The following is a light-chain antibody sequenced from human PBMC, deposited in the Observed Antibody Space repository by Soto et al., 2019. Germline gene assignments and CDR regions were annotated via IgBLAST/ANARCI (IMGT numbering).Light chain of an antibody. Sequence: EIVMTQSPATLSVSPGERATLSCRASQSVSSNLAWYQQKPGQAPRPLIYGASTRATGIPARFSGSGSGTEFTLTISSLQSEDFAVYFCQQYNYWPRTFGQGNKLAIK. V-gene: IGKV3-15*01. CDR2: GAS. J-gene: IGKJ2*01. CDR1: QSVSSN. CDR3: QQYNYWPRT.